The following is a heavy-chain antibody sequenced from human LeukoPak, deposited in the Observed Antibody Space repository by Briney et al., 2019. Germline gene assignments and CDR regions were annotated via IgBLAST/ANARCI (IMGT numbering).Heavy chain of an antibody. Sequence: PGGSLRLSCAASGFTFSSYAMSWVRQAPGKGLEWVSAISGSGGSTYYADSVKGRFTISRDNSKNTLYLQMNSLRAEDTAVYYCAKAGDYGGNLHSDYWGQGTLVTVSS. CDR1: GFTFSSYA. J-gene: IGHJ4*02. CDR2: ISGSGGST. D-gene: IGHD4-23*01. V-gene: IGHV3-23*01. CDR3: AKAGDYGGNLHSDY.